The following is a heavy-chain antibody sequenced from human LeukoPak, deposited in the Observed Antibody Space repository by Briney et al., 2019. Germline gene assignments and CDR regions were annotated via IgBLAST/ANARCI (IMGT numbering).Heavy chain of an antibody. Sequence: PSETLSLTCAVYGGSFSGYYWSWIRQPPGKGLEWIGEINHSGSTNYNPSLKSRVTISVDTSKNQFSLKLSSVTAADTAVYYCAREFSGSGSYDYWGQGTLVTVSS. D-gene: IGHD3-10*01. J-gene: IGHJ4*02. CDR2: INHSGST. V-gene: IGHV4-34*01. CDR3: AREFSGSGSYDY. CDR1: GGSFSGYY.